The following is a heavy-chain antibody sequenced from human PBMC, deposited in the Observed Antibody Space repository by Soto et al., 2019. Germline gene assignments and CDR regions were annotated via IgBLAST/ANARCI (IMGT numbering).Heavy chain of an antibody. J-gene: IGHJ4*02. CDR2: IYYSGCT. V-gene: IGHV4-31*03. Sequence: QVQLQESGPGLVKPSQTLSLTCTVSGGSISSGGYYWSWIRQHPGKGLEWVGYIYYSGCTYYNPSLKSRVTISVDTSKNQFSLKLSSVTAADTAVYYCARTNRGWGIDYWGQGTLVTVSS. D-gene: IGHD7-27*01. CDR3: ARTNRGWGIDY. CDR1: GGSISSGGYY.